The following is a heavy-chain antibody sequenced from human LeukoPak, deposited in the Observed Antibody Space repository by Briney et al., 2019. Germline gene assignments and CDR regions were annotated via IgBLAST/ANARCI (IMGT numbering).Heavy chain of an antibody. J-gene: IGHJ6*03. CDR1: GFSFTNSW. V-gene: IGHV3-7*01. CDR3: ARDQYGSGDGYYMDL. CDR2: MNPDENEK. D-gene: IGHD3-10*01. Sequence: GGSLRLSCAASGFSFTNSWMSWVRQTPEKALEWVANMNPDENEKYYADSVKGRFTISRDNAKNSLYLQMNSLRSEDTALYYCARDQYGSGDGYYMDLWGKGTTVTISS.